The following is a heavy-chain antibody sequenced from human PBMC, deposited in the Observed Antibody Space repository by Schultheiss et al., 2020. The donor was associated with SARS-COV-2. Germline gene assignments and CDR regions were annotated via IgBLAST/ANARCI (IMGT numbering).Heavy chain of an antibody. J-gene: IGHJ4*02. Sequence: GSLRLSCTVSGGSVSSGSYYWSWIRQPPGKGLEWIGYIYYSGSTNYNPSLKSRVTISVDTSKNQFSLKLSSVTAADTAVYYCAKGRSWGITVTTPFDYWGQGTPVTVSS. V-gene: IGHV4-61*01. CDR1: GGSVSSGSYY. CDR3: AKGRSWGITVTTPFDY. D-gene: IGHD4-11*01. CDR2: IYYSGST.